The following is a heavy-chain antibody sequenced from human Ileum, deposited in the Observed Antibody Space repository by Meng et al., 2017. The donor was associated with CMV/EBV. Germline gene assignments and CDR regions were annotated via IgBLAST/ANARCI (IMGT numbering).Heavy chain of an antibody. V-gene: IGHV3-30*02. J-gene: IGHJ4*02. D-gene: IGHD2-2*01. CDR3: VKGLAVTAGMHPDQGY. CDR1: GFTFSSYG. Sequence: GGSRRLSCGASGFTFSSYGIHWVRQAPGKGLEWEAFTQYDGSNKFYADSVKGRFTISRDNSKNTLYLQMNSLRTEDTAIYYCVKGLAVTAGMHPDQGYWGQGTLVTVSS. CDR2: TQYDGSNK.